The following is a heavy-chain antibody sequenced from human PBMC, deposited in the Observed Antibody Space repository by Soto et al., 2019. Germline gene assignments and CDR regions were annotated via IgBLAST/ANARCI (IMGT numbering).Heavy chain of an antibody. CDR3: ARVLYGWGTNWFDP. D-gene: IGHD3-10*01. V-gene: IGHV3-11*01. J-gene: IGHJ5*02. CDR1: GFTFSDYY. Sequence: QVQLVESGGGLVKPGGSLRLSCTASGFTFSDYYMGWIRQAPGEGLEYMSYISISGTSVYYADSVKGRFTISRDNTRNSLYLQMNSLSAEDTAMYYCARVLYGWGTNWFDPWGQGALVTVSS. CDR2: ISISGTSV.